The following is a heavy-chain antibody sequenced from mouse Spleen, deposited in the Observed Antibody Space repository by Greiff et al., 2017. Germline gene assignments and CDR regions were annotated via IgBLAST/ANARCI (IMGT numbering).Heavy chain of an antibody. D-gene: IGHD3-1*01. Sequence: VQLQQPGAELVRPGSSVKLSCKASGYTFTSYWMDWVKQRPGQGLEWIGNIYPSDSETHYNQKFKDKATLTVDKSSSTAYMQLSSLTSEDSAVYYCARGARAQDYWGQGTTLTVSS. CDR2: IYPSDSET. J-gene: IGHJ2*01. CDR3: ARGARAQDY. V-gene: IGHV1-61*01. CDR1: GYTFTSYW.